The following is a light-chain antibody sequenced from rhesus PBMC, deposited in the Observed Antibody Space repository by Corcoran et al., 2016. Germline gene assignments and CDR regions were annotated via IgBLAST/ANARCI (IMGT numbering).Light chain of an antibody. CDR2: DAS. Sequence: ETVVTQSPATLSLSPGERTTLSCRASQSIGSNLAWYQQRPGQAPKPRSYDASTRAPGLPDRFSGSGSGTEFTLTISGLEPEDVGIYYCQQYNNWNSFGQGTKVEIK. V-gene: IGKV3-42*02. CDR3: QQYNNWNS. J-gene: IGKJ2*01. CDR1: QSIGSN.